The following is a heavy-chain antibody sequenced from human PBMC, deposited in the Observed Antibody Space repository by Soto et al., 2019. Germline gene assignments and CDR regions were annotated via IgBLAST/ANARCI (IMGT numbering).Heavy chain of an antibody. J-gene: IGHJ4*02. D-gene: IGHD5-18*01. CDR1: GYTFISYY. CDR2: INPTDAYT. Sequence: QVQLVQSGAEVKKPGASVKVSCRTSGYTFISYYIHWVRQAPGQGLEWMGLINPTDAYTDYAQKFQGRTTLTRDTSTSIDYMELSSLRSEDTAIYYCARDHVDTPMTNFDYWGQGTLVTVSS. V-gene: IGHV1-46*01. CDR3: ARDHVDTPMTNFDY.